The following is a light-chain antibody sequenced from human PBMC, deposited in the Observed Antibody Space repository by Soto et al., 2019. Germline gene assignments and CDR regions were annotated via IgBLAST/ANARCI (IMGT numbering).Light chain of an antibody. CDR2: DAS. J-gene: IGKJ4*01. CDR3: QQRSNFLT. CDR1: QSVSSY. V-gene: IGKV3-11*01. Sequence: EIVLTQSPATLSLSPGERATLSCRASQSVSSYLAWYQQKPGQAPRLLIYDASNRATGIPARFSGSGSGTDFTLTISSLEPEDFAVYYCQQRSNFLTFGGGTKLDIK.